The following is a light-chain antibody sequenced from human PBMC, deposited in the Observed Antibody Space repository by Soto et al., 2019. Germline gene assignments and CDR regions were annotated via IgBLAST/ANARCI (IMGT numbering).Light chain of an antibody. V-gene: IGLV2-8*01. CDR2: EVS. J-gene: IGLJ1*01. CDR1: SSDVGGYNY. Sequence: QSALTQPPSASGSPGQSVTISCTGTSSDVGGYNYVSWYQQHPGKAPKLMIYEVSKRPSGVPDRFSGSKSGISASLAITGLQAEDEADYYCHSYDSSLSASVFGAGTKLTVL. CDR3: HSYDSSLSASV.